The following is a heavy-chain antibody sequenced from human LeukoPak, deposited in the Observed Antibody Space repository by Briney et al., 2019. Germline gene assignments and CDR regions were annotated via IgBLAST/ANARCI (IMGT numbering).Heavy chain of an antibody. CDR1: GFSLSNYA. Sequence: PGGSLRLSCAASGFSLSNYAMSWVRQAPGKGLEWVSGISDSVGTTYYADSVKGRFTISRGNSKNTLYLQMNSLTAEDTAVYYCAKDRRRFWSGYLDYWGQGAPVTVSS. V-gene: IGHV3-23*01. D-gene: IGHD3-3*01. J-gene: IGHJ4*02. CDR2: ISDSVGTT. CDR3: AKDRRRFWSGYLDY.